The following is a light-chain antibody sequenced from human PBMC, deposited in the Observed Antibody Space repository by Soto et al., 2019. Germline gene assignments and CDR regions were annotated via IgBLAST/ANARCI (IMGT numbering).Light chain of an antibody. J-gene: IGKJ2*01. CDR3: QQYDTSLWSYT. V-gene: IGKV3-20*01. Sequence: EIVLTQSQVTLSLSPGERATLSCRASQRVNSSYLAWYQQKPGQAPRLLIYRASSRATGIPDRFSGRGSGTDFTLTISRLEPEDFAVYYCQQYDTSLWSYTFGQGTKVEIK. CDR1: QRVNSSY. CDR2: RAS.